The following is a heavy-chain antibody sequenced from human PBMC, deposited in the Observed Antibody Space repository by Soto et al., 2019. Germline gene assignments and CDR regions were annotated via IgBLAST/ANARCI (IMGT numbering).Heavy chain of an antibody. CDR3: AKGGRQWLVTSDFNY. D-gene: IGHD6-19*01. CDR1: GFTFSDYA. V-gene: IGHV3-30*18. CDR2: VSHDGRNT. J-gene: IGHJ4*02. Sequence: VQLVESGGGVVQPGRSLRLSCAASGFTFSDYAMHWVRQAPGKGLEWVAVVSHDGRNTHYAYSVKGRFTISRDSSKNTVSLEMTRLRAEDTAVYYCAKGGRQWLVTSDFNYWGQGALVTVSS.